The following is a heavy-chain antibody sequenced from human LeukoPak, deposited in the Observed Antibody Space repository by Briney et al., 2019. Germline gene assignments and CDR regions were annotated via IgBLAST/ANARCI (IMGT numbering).Heavy chain of an antibody. CDR1: GGSFSGYY. J-gene: IGHJ4*02. CDR3: ARGGYYDSSGYKRY. V-gene: IGHV4-34*01. CDR2: INHSGST. D-gene: IGHD3-22*01. Sequence: PSETLSLTCALYGGSFSGYYWSWIRQPPGKGLEWIGEINHSGSTNYNPSLKSRVTISVDTSKNQFSLKLSSVTAADTAVYYCARGGYYDSSGYKRYWGQGTLVTVSS.